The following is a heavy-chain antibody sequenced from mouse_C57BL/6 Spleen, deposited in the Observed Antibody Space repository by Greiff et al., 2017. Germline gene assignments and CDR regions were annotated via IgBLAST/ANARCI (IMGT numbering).Heavy chain of an antibody. V-gene: IGHV1-80*01. CDR3: AKSELRHDYFDY. CDR2: IYPGDGDT. CDR1: GYAFSSYW. J-gene: IGHJ2*01. Sequence: VKLVESGAELVKPGASVKISCKASGYAFSSYWMNWVKQRPGKGLEWIGQIYPGDGDTYYNGKFKGKATLTADKSSSTAYMQLSSLTSEDSAVYFCAKSELRHDYFDYGGQGTTLTVSS. D-gene: IGHD3-2*02.